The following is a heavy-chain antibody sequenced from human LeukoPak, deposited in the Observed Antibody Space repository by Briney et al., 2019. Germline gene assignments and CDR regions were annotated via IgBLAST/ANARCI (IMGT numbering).Heavy chain of an antibody. CDR2: ISYDGSNK. V-gene: IGHV3-30-3*01. Sequence: PGRSLRLSCAASGFTFSSYAMPWVRQAPGKGLEWVAVISYDGSNKYYADSVKGRFTISRDNSKNTLYLQMNSLRAEDTAVYYCAKVGQGSSGDSFDYWGQGTLVTVSS. CDR3: AKVGQGSSGDSFDY. D-gene: IGHD6-19*01. J-gene: IGHJ4*02. CDR1: GFTFSSYA.